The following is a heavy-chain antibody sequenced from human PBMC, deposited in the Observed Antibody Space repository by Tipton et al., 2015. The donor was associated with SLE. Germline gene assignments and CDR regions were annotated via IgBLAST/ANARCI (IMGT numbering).Heavy chain of an antibody. D-gene: IGHD3-22*01. J-gene: IGHJ4*02. Sequence: SLRLSCAISGFTFSRDWMSWVRQAPGKGLQWVANIKQDGSEKYYVASVKGRFTISRDNAKNSLYLQMDSLRVDDTALYYCAREDYHDTYYDYWGQGTLVTVSS. CDR3: AREDYHDTYYDY. CDR1: GFTFSRDW. V-gene: IGHV3-7*01. CDR2: IKQDGSEK.